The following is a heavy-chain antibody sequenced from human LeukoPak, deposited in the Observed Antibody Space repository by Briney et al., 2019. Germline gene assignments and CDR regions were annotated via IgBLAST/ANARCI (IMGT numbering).Heavy chain of an antibody. CDR2: IYYSGST. CDR3: ARLPYYDILTCYSPGGGDAFDI. J-gene: IGHJ3*02. D-gene: IGHD3-9*01. CDR1: GGSISSSSYY. V-gene: IGHV4-39*01. Sequence: SETLSLTCTVSGGSISSSSYYWGWIRQPPGKGLEWIGSIYYSGSTYYNPSLKSRVTISVDTSKNQFSLKLSSVTAADTAVYYCARLPYYDILTCYSPGGGDAFDIWGQGTMVTVSS.